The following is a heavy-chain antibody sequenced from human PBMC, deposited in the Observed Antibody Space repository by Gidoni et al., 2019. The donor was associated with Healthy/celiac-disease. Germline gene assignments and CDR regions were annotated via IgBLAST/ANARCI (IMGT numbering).Heavy chain of an antibody. D-gene: IGHD6-13*01. CDR2: ISSSGSTI. J-gene: IGHJ1*01. V-gene: IGHV3-11*01. Sequence: QVQLVESGGGLVKPGGSLRLSCAAPGFTFSAYYISWIRQPPGKGLEWVSYISSSGSTIYYADSVKGRFTISRDNAKNSLYLQMNSLRAEDTAVYYCATPGAPSSWYVPQAEYFQHWGQGTLVTVSS. CDR3: ATPGAPSSWYVPQAEYFQH. CDR1: GFTFSAYY.